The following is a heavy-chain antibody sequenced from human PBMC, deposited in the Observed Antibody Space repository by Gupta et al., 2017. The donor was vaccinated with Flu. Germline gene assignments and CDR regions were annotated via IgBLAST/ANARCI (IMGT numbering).Heavy chain of an antibody. CDR3: ARGKLHFDRKPLDY. Sequence: RQPPGKGLEWIGEINHSGSTNYNPSLKSRVTISVDTSKNQFSLKLSSVTAADTAVYYCARGKLHFDRKPLDYWGQGTLVTVSS. V-gene: IGHV4-34*01. J-gene: IGHJ4*02. CDR2: INHSGST. D-gene: IGHD3-9*01.